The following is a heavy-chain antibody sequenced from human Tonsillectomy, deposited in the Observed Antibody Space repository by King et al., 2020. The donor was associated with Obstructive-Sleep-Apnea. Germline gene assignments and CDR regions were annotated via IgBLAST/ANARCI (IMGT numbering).Heavy chain of an antibody. CDR2: IAQDGTEK. V-gene: IGHV3-7*03. Sequence: EVQLVESGGGLVQPGGSLRLSCAASGITFTTDWMSWVRQAPGKRLEWVANIAQDGTEKYYEESVRGRFTISRDNAKNSLYLQLNSLRVEDTAVYYCAREGNSSSSYAMDVWGQGTTVTVSS. CDR3: AREGNSSSSYAMDV. CDR1: GITFTTDW. J-gene: IGHJ6*02. D-gene: IGHD6-6*01.